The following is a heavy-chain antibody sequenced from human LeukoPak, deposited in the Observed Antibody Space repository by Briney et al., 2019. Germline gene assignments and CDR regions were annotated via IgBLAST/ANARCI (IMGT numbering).Heavy chain of an antibody. CDR2: ISWNSGSI. CDR3: AKSSMVRGAYFDY. Sequence: GRSLRLSCAASGFTFDDYAMHWVRHAPGKGLEGGSGISWNSGSIVYADSVKGRFTISRDNAKNSLYLQMNNLRAEDTALYYCAKSSMVRGAYFDYWGQGTLVTISS. CDR1: GFTFDDYA. V-gene: IGHV3-9*01. D-gene: IGHD3-10*01. J-gene: IGHJ4*02.